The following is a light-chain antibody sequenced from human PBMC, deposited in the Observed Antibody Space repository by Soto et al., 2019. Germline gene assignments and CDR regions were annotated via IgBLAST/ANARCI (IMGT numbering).Light chain of an antibody. Sequence: DIQMTQSPSSLSASVGDRVTITCQASQDISNYLNWYQQKLGKAPKLLICDASNLETGVPSRFSGSGSGTDFTFTISSLQPEDIATYYCQQYSHLITFGQGTRLEIK. CDR3: QQYSHLIT. V-gene: IGKV1-33*01. CDR1: QDISNY. CDR2: DAS. J-gene: IGKJ5*01.